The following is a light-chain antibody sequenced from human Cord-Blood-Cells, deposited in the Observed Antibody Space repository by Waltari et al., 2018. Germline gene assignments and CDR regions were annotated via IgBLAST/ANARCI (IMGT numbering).Light chain of an antibody. CDR1: SSDVAGSHF. V-gene: IGLV2-8*01. J-gene: IGLJ1*01. Sequence: QSALTQPPSASGSPGHSVSISCTRPSSDVAGSHFVSWYQQHPGKAPKLMIYVVSKRPSGVPDRFSGSKSGNTASLTVSGLQAEDEADYYCSSYAGSNNYVFGTGTKVTVL. CDR2: VVS. CDR3: SSYAGSNNYV.